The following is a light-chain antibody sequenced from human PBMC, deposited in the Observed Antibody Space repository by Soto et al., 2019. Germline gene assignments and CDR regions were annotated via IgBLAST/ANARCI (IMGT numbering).Light chain of an antibody. Sequence: EIVLTQSPATLSLSPGQRATLSCKASQSVFDYIAWYQQKPGQAPRLLIYEASIRATGIPARFSGSGSGTDFTLTISSLGPEDVATYYCQKYNNVPLTFGPGTKVD. CDR2: EAS. CDR3: QKYNNVPLT. J-gene: IGKJ3*01. V-gene: IGKV3-11*01. CDR1: QSVFDY.